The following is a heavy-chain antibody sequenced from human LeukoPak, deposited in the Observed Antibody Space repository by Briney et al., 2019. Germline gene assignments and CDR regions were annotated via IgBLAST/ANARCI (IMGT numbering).Heavy chain of an antibody. CDR1: GYTFITYG. CDR2: ISPYNGRT. Sequence: ASVKVSCKASGYTFITYGINWMRQAPGQGLEWMAWISPYNGRTDYAPKFQDRVTLTTNTSTGTVFMELRDPTSADTAQYYCARGGGGSPWSDYWGQGTLVTVSS. D-gene: IGHD1-26*01. V-gene: IGHV1-18*01. J-gene: IGHJ4*02. CDR3: ARGGGGSPWSDY.